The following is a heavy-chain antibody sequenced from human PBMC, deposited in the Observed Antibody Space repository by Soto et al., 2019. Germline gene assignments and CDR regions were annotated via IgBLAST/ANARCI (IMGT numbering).Heavy chain of an antibody. J-gene: IGHJ3*01. Sequence: EVHLLESGGGLVQPGGSLRLSCAASGFTFSIYVMTWVRQAPGKGLEWVSAVSGSAGSTYYAGSVKGRFSISRDNSKNTLYLQMNTLTADDTAVYYCARVEGTARNAFDVWGHGTMVTVSS. CDR1: GFTFSIYV. D-gene: IGHD6-6*01. V-gene: IGHV3-23*01. CDR3: ARVEGTARNAFDV. CDR2: VSGSAGST.